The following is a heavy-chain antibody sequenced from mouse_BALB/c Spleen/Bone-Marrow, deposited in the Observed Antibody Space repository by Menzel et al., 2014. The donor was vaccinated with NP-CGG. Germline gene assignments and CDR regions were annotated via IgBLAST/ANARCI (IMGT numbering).Heavy chain of an antibody. Sequence: QVQLQQSGAELMKPGASVKMSCKATGYTFSSYWIEWIKQRPGHGLEWIGETLPGSGSSNYNEKFKGKATFTADTSSNTAYMQLSSLTSEDSAVYYCASRGYAMDHWGQGTSVTVSS. CDR2: TLPGSGSS. CDR3: ASRGYAMDH. CDR1: GYTFSSYW. V-gene: IGHV1-9*01. J-gene: IGHJ4*01.